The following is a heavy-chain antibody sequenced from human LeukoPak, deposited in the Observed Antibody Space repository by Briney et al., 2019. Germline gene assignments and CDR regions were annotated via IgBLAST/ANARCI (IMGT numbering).Heavy chain of an antibody. CDR2: ISGSGGST. CDR3: ANMRDGYNFNY. CDR1: GFTFSSYA. J-gene: IGHJ4*02. D-gene: IGHD5-12*01. Sequence: EGSLRLSCAASGFTFSSYAMSWVRQAPGKGLEWVSAISGSGGSTYYADSVKGRFTISRDNSKNTLYLQMNSLRAEDTAVYYCANMRDGYNFNYWGQGTLVTVSS. V-gene: IGHV3-23*01.